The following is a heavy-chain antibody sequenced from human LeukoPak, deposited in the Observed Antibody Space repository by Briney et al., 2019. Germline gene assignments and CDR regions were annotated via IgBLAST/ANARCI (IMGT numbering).Heavy chain of an antibody. D-gene: IGHD3-22*01. CDR3: AKVKREDSSGLPRFFDY. J-gene: IGHJ4*02. CDR1: GFTFSSYV. CDR2: ISGSGGTT. V-gene: IGHV3-23*01. Sequence: GGSLRLSCAASGFTFSSYVMSWVRQAPGKGLEWVSGISGSGGTTYYADSVKGRFTISRDNSKNTLNLQMNGLRADDTAVYYCAKVKREDSSGLPRFFDYWGQGTLVTVSS.